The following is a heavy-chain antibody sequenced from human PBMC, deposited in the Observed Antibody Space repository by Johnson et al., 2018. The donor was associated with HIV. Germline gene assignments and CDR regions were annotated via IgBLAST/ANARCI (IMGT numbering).Heavy chain of an antibody. V-gene: IGHV3-30*14. Sequence: QVQLVESGGGVVQPGRSLRLSCAASGFTFSSYAMHWVRQAPGKGLEWVTLISYDGSNKYYAASVKGRFTISRDTSKNTLYLQMNSLRAGDTAVYYCARDSASDAFDIWGQGTMVTVSS. D-gene: IGHD2-2*01. CDR2: ISYDGSNK. J-gene: IGHJ3*02. CDR1: GFTFSSYA. CDR3: ARDSASDAFDI.